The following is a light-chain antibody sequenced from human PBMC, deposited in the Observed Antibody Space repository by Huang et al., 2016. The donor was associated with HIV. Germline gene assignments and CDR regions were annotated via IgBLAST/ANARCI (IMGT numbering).Light chain of an antibody. Sequence: EIVLTQSPATLSLSPAERATLSCRASQSVSSDLDWYQQKAGQAPRLLIYGASNRATGIPARFSGSGSGTDFTLTISSLEPEDFAVYYCQQRSDWPRTFGQGTKLEIK. J-gene: IGKJ2*01. CDR2: GAS. CDR3: QQRSDWPRT. V-gene: IGKV3-11*01. CDR1: QSVSSD.